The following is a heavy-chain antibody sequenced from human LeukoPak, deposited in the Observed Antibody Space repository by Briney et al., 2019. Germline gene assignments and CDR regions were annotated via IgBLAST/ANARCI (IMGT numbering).Heavy chain of an antibody. J-gene: IGHJ6*03. D-gene: IGHD4-11*01. CDR3: AIARDSNSNRGLYMDV. CDR2: IWYDGSNK. V-gene: IGHV3-33*01. Sequence: PGGSLRLSCAASGFTFRNYGMHWVRQVPGKGLEWVAVIWYDGSNKYYADSVKGRFTISRDNSKNTLYLQINSLRAEDTAVYYCAIARDSNSNRGLYMDVWGKGTTVTVSS. CDR1: GFTFRNYG.